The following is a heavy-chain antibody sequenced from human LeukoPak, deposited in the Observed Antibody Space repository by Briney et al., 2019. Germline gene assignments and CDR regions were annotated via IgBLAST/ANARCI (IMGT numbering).Heavy chain of an antibody. V-gene: IGHV3-33*01. J-gene: IGHJ4*02. CDR1: GFIFSSYG. CDR3: ARNYGSGSYYPDY. D-gene: IGHD3-10*01. CDR2: IWYDGSNK. Sequence: PGRSLRLSCAASGFIFSSYGMHWVRQAPGKGLEWVAVIWYDGSNKYYADSVKGRFTISRDNSKNTLYLQMNSLRAEDTAVYYCARNYGSGSYYPDYWGQGTLVTVSS.